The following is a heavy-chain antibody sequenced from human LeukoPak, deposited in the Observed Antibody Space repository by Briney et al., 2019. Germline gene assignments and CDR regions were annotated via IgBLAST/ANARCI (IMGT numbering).Heavy chain of an antibody. D-gene: IGHD6-13*01. J-gene: IGHJ3*02. CDR1: GGSISSAGYY. V-gene: IGHV4-31*03. CDR2: IYYSGST. CDR3: AKRSDSSSWLGAFDI. Sequence: PSETLSLTCTVSGGSISSAGYYWSWIRQHPGKGLEWIGYIYYSGSTYYNPSLKSRVTISVDTSKNQFSLKLSSVTAADTAVYYCAKRSDSSSWLGAFDIWGQGTTVTVSS.